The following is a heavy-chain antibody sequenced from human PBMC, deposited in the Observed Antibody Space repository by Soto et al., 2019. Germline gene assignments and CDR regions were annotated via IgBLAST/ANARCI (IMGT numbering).Heavy chain of an antibody. D-gene: IGHD1-26*01. CDR2: ISDDGSNK. J-gene: IGHJ4*02. Sequence: QVQLVESGGGVVQPGRSLRLSCAASGFTFSSYGMHWVRQAPGKGLEWVAVISDDGSNKYYADSVKGRFTISRDNSKNKLYLQLNRMRAEDTAVYYSAQEPRVRATSEYYLYYWGQGTLVTVAS. V-gene: IGHV3-30*18. CDR1: GFTFSSYG. CDR3: AQEPRVRATSEYYLYY.